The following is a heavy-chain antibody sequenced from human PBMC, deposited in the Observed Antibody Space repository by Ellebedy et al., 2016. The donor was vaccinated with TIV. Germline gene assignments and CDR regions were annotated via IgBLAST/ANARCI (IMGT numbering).Heavy chain of an antibody. D-gene: IGHD2/OR15-2a*01. CDR3: ARGRPGYCYSSTCSDFDY. CDR1: GGSFSGYY. CDR2: INHSGST. J-gene: IGHJ4*02. Sequence: SETLSLXCAVYGGSFSGYYWSWIRQPPGKGLEWIGEINHSGSTNYNPSLKSRVTILVDTSKNHFSLKLSSVTAADTAVYYCARGRPGYCYSSTCSDFDYWGQGTLVTVSS. V-gene: IGHV4-34*01.